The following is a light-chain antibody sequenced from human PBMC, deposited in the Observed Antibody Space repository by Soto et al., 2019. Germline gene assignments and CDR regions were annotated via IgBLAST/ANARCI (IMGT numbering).Light chain of an antibody. CDR3: QHYGXSPQ. CDR1: QSVKSAH. V-gene: IGKV3-20*01. CDR2: AAS. Sequence: EIVLTQSPGTLSLSPGERATLSCRTSQSVKSAHLAWYQQRPGQTPRLLIYAASQRATGTPDRVSGGGTGTDFTLTISXXXXEDFAMYYCQHYGXSPQFGQGTKXEX. J-gene: IGKJ2*01.